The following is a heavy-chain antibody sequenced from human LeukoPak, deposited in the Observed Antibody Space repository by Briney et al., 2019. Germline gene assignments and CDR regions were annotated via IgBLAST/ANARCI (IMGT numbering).Heavy chain of an antibody. Sequence: SLRLXXVVSXFTFNRCWMNWVRQAPGKGLEWVAHINPDGRDTYYVDSVKGRFTISRDNAQNSMYLQMNSLRVEDTAVYYCTSWGDTTAEYFQRWGQGTLVTVSS. CDR3: TSWGDTTAEYFQR. CDR1: XFTFNRCW. D-gene: IGHD2-21*02. J-gene: IGHJ1*01. CDR2: INPDGRDT. V-gene: IGHV3-7*01.